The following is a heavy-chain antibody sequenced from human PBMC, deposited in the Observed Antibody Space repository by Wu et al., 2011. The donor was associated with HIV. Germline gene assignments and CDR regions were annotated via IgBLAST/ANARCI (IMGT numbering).Heavy chain of an antibody. CDR3: ARLSMVRGVIITLDYYYGMDV. CDR2: INPYNGNT. CDR1: GYTFTNFG. J-gene: IGHJ6*02. Sequence: QLVQSGAEVKKPGASVKVSCKASGYTFTNFGISWVRQAPGQGLEWMAWINPYNGNTNYAQKLQGRVTMTTDTSTSTAYMELRSLRSDDTAVYYCARLSMVRGVIITLDYYYGMDVWGQGTTVTVSS. V-gene: IGHV1-18*01. D-gene: IGHD3-10*01.